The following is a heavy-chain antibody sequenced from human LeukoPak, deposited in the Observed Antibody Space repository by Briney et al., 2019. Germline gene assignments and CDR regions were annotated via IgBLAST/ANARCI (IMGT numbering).Heavy chain of an antibody. D-gene: IGHD6-6*01. J-gene: IGHJ4*02. CDR2: ILHSGST. Sequence: SETLSLTCTVSGGSISSSSYYWGWIRQPPGRGLEWIGNILHSGSTYYNPSLKSRVTISVDTSKDQFSLQLSSVTAADTAVYYCARGSHVYSSSSLRFDYWGQGTLVTVSS. CDR3: ARGSHVYSSSSLRFDY. CDR1: GGSISSSSYY. V-gene: IGHV4-39*01.